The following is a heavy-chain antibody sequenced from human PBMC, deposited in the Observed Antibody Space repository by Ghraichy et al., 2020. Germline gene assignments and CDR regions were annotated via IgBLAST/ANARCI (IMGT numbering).Heavy chain of an antibody. CDR2: IYNGVTT. D-gene: IGHD3-10*01. CDR1: GGSISSGGYY. V-gene: IGHV4-31*03. Sequence: SETLSLTCTVSGGSISSGGYYWSWIRQHPGKGLEWIGYIYNGVTTFYNPSLKSRVAISVDTSKKQFSLKVTSVTAADTAIYYCAREMSGRSDWFDPWGQGPLVTIAS. CDR3: AREMSGRSDWFDP. J-gene: IGHJ5*02.